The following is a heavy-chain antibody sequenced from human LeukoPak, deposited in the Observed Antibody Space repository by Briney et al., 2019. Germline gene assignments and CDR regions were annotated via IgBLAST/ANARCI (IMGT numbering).Heavy chain of an antibody. D-gene: IGHD6-13*01. CDR1: GFSFSDYQ. CDR2: ISSNGRGT. J-gene: IGHJ4*02. Sequence: GGSLRLSCEASGFSFSDYQMTWIRQTPGKGLEWISDISSNGRGTFYADSVKGRFTVSRDNTKKSLYLQMNSLRVEDTAVYYCARETPYSSSWTVFDYWGQGTLVSVSS. CDR3: ARETPYSSSWTVFDY. V-gene: IGHV3-11*01.